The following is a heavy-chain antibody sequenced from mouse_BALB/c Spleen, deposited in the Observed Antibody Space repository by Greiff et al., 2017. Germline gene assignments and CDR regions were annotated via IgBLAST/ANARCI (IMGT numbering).Heavy chain of an antibody. V-gene: IGHV10-1*02. CDR1: GFTFNTYA. J-gene: IGHJ4*01. CDR3: WRQTYGNYVYAMDY. CDR2: ISSKSNNYAT. Sequence: EVQVVESGGGLVQPKGSLKLSCEASGFTFNTYAMNWVRQAPGKGLEWVARISSKSNNYATYYADSVKDRFTISRDDSQSMLDLQMNNLKTEDTAMYYCWRQTYGNYVYAMDYWGQGTSVTVSA. D-gene: IGHD2-10*02.